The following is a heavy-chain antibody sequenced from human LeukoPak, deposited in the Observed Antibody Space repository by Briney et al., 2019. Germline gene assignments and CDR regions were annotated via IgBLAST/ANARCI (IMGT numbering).Heavy chain of an antibody. V-gene: IGHV3-64*01. D-gene: IGHD5-24*01. CDR2: ISSNGGST. CDR1: GFTFSSYA. Sequence: HPGGSLRLSCAASGFTFSSYAMHWVRQAPGKGLEYVSAISSNGGSTYYANSVKGRFTISRDNSKNTLYLQMGSLRAEDMAVYYCARDGDGYNYGFDYWGQGTLVTVSS. CDR3: ARDGDGYNYGFDY. J-gene: IGHJ4*02.